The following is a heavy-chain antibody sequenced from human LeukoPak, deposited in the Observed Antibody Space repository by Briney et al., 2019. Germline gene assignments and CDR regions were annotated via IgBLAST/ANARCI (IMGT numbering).Heavy chain of an antibody. J-gene: IGHJ3*02. CDR2: INQDGSAK. CDR3: AREADGVLRFLEWLSQGHAFDI. CDR1: GFTFRNFW. D-gene: IGHD3-3*01. V-gene: IGHV3-7*01. Sequence: PGGSLRLSCAASGFTFRNFWMSWVRQAPGKGLEWLANINQDGSAKYYVDSVKGRFTISRDNAKNSLYLQMNSLRAEDTAVYYCAREADGVLRFLEWLSQGHAFDIWGQGTMVTVSS.